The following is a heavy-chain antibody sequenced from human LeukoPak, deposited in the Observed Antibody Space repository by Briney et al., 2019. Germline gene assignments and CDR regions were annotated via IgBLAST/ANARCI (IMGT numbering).Heavy chain of an antibody. V-gene: IGHV3-21*01. CDR2: ISSSSSYI. Sequence: GGSLRLSCAASGFTFSSYSMNWVRQAPGKGLEWVSSISSSSSYIYYADSVKGRFTISRDNAKNSLYLQMNSLRAEDTAVYYCARDRCSGGSCCTDYRGQGTLVTVSS. J-gene: IGHJ4*02. CDR3: ARDRCSGGSCCTDY. D-gene: IGHD2-15*01. CDR1: GFTFSSYS.